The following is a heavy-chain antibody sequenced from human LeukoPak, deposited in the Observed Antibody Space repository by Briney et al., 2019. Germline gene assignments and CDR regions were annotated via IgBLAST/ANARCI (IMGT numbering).Heavy chain of an antibody. D-gene: IGHD2-21*02. CDR3: ASNPTAYCGGDCYFPFDY. CDR2: ISGSGGST. J-gene: IGHJ4*02. V-gene: IGHV3-23*01. CDR1: GFTFSSYA. Sequence: VGSLRLSCAASGFTFSSYAMSWVRQAPGKGLEWVSAISGSGGSTYYADSVKGRFTISRDNSKNTLYLQMNSLRAEDTAVYYCASNPTAYCGGDCYFPFDYWGQGTLVTVSS.